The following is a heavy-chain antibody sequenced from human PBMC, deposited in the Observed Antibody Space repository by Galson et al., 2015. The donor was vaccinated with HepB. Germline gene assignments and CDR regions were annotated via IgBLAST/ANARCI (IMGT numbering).Heavy chain of an antibody. J-gene: IGHJ1*01. CDR3: AGDSPAPNGDI. Sequence: SLRLSCAASGFTFSNYDMSWVRQAPGKGLEWVSGISAIGSSKFYADSVKGRFTMSRDNSKNTLYLQMNSLRAEDTAIYYCAGDSPAPNGDICGPVTLVTASP. V-gene: IGHV3-23*01. CDR1: GFTFSNYD. CDR2: ISAIGSSK.